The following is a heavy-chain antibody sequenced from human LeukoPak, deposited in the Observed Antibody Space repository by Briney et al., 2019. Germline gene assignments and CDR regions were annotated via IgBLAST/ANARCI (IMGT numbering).Heavy chain of an antibody. CDR2: ISPTGSTK. Sequence: GGSLRLSCAASGFTFSDYYMRWIRQAPGKGLEWVSYISPTGSTKYYADSVKGRFTISRDNAKNSLYLQTNSLRAEDTAVYYCARVPTTVTYTDYWGQGTLVTVSS. CDR1: GFTFSDYY. V-gene: IGHV3-11*01. CDR3: ARVPTTVTYTDY. D-gene: IGHD4-17*01. J-gene: IGHJ4*02.